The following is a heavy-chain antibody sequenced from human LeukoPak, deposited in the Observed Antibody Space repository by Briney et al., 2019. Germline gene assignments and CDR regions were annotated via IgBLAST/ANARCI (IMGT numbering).Heavy chain of an antibody. CDR1: GFTFSSYG. J-gene: IGHJ4*02. CDR3: AKEGSAIFGVVIQYYFDY. D-gene: IGHD3-3*01. V-gene: IGHV3-30*02. Sequence: PGGSLRLSCAASGFTFSSYGMNWVRQAPGKGLEWVAFIRYDGSNQYYADSVKGRFTISRDSSKNTLYLQMNSLRAEDTAVYYCAKEGSAIFGVVIQYYFDYWGQGTLVTVSS. CDR2: IRYDGSNQ.